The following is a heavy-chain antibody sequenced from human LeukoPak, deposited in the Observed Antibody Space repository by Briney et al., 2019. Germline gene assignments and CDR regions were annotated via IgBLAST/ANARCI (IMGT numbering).Heavy chain of an antibody. J-gene: IGHJ4*02. D-gene: IGHD3-3*01. CDR1: GGSFSSPNDY. V-gene: IGHV4-61*02. Sequence: SETLSLTCTVSGGSFSSPNDYWSWIRQPAGKGLEWIWRFYTTGFTNYHPSLKGRVTESIDPSKNQLYLKLTSVTAAETAVYYCAREDYNFLWGQGTLVTVSS. CDR3: AREDYNFL. CDR2: FYTTGFT.